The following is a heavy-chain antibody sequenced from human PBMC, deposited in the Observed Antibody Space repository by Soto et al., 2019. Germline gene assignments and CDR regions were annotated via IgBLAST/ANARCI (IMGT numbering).Heavy chain of an antibody. Sequence: EVQLVESGGGLVKPGGSLRLSCAASGFTFSSYSMNWVRQAPGKEVEWVPSISSSSSYIDYADSVKGRFTISRDNAKNSRYLQMNRLRAEDTAVYYCASKAGTWALDYWGQGTLVTVSS. J-gene: IGHJ4*02. CDR1: GFTFSSYS. V-gene: IGHV3-21*01. CDR3: ASKAGTWALDY. D-gene: IGHD6-13*01. CDR2: ISSSSSYI.